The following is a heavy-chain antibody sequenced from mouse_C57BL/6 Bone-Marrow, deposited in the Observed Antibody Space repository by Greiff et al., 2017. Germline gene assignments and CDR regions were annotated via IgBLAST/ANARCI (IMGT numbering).Heavy chain of an antibody. CDR3: ARYEGPYDYDGGFAY. Sequence: QVQLQQPGTELVKPGASVKLSCKASGYTFTSYWMHWVKQRPGQGLEWIGNINPSNGGTNYNEKFKSKATLTVDKSSSTAYMQLSSLTSEDSAVYYFARYEGPYDYDGGFAYWGQGTLVTVSA. V-gene: IGHV1-53*01. D-gene: IGHD2-4*01. CDR2: INPSNGGT. CDR1: GYTFTSYW. J-gene: IGHJ3*01.